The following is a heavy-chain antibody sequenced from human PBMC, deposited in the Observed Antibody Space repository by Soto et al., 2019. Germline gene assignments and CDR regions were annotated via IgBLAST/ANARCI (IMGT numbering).Heavy chain of an antibody. CDR3: ATSYSSYDYHYCYGMDV. V-gene: IGHV1-3*05. J-gene: IGHJ6*02. Sequence: QVQLVQSGAEEKKPGASVKVSCKSSGYTFTSYAMHWVRQAPGQRLEWMGWINAGNGNTKYSQKFQGRVNITRDTSASTPYMELSSLRSEDTAVYYCATSYSSYDYHYCYGMDVWGQGPTVTFSS. CDR2: INAGNGNT. CDR1: GYTFTSYA. D-gene: IGHD5-12*01.